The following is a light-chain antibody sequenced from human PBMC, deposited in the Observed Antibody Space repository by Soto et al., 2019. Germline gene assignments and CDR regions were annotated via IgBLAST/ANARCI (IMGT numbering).Light chain of an antibody. Sequence: EIVLTQSPVTLSLSPGERATLSCGASEAVSSSYVAWYQQKPGLAPKLLIHDTSTRAAGIPDRFSGSKSGTDFTLSIRRVEHEDAAIYFCQQYGASPITFGHGTRLEIK. J-gene: IGKJ5*01. CDR2: DTS. V-gene: IGKV3D-20*01. CDR3: QQYGASPIT. CDR1: EAVSSSY.